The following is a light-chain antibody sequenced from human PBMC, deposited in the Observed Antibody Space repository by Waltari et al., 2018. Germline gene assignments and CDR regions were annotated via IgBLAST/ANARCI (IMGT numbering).Light chain of an antibody. CDR1: ANDIVTYNS. CDR2: DVT. V-gene: IGLV2-14*01. CDR3: SSYTTRGTVV. Sequence: QSALPQPASISWSPGRSITISCHETANDIVTYNSVSWYQQHPGNVPILIIYDVTLRPAGVSYRFSGSKSGNTASLSISALQAEDEAGYYCSSYTTRGTVVFGGGTTLTV. J-gene: IGLJ2*01.